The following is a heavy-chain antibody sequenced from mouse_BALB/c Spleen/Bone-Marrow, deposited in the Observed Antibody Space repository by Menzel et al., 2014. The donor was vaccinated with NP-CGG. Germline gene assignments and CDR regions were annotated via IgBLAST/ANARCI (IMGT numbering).Heavy chain of an antibody. D-gene: IGHD1-2*01. CDR1: GYSFTGYN. J-gene: IGHJ3*01. CDR3: ARMDYYGH. V-gene: IGHV1-39*01. CDR2: IDPSYGGT. Sequence: VQLQQSGPELEKPGASVKISCKASGYSFTGYNMNWVKQSNGKSLEWIGNIDPSYGGTSYNQKFKGKATLTVDKSSSTAYMQLKSLTSEDSAAYYCARMDYYGHWGQGTLVTVSA.